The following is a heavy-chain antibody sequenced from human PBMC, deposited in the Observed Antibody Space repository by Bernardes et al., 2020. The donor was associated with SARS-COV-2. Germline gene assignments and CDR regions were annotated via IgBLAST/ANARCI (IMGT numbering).Heavy chain of an antibody. D-gene: IGHD3-22*01. V-gene: IGHV4-59*01. CDR3: ARAKNDYYDSSGSTWYFDY. CDR1: GGSISSYY. J-gene: IGHJ4*02. Sequence: TLSLTCTVSGGSISSYYWSWIRQPPGKGLEWIGYIYYSGSTNYNPSLKSRVTISVDTSKNQFSLKLSSVTAADTAVYYCARAKNDYYDSSGSTWYFDYWGQGTLVTVSS. CDR2: IYYSGST.